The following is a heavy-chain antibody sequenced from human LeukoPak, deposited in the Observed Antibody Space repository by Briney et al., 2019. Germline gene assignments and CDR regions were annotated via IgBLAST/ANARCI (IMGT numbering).Heavy chain of an antibody. D-gene: IGHD6-13*01. Sequence: VASVKVSFKASGYTFTSYDINWVRQATGQGREWMGWMNPNSGNTGYAQKFQGRVTMTRNTSISTAYMELSSLRSEDTAVYYCARGLGAAAAPDYWGQGTLVTVSS. CDR2: MNPNSGNT. V-gene: IGHV1-8*01. CDR1: GYTFTSYD. CDR3: ARGLGAAAAPDY. J-gene: IGHJ4*02.